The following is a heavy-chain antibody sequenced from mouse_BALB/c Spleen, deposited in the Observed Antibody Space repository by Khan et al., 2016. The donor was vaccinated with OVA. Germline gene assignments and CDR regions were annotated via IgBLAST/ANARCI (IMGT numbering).Heavy chain of an antibody. J-gene: IGHJ4*01. CDR2: MWGGGNT. Sequence: QVQLKQSGPGLVAPSQSLSITCTVSGFSLISYGVRWVRQPPGKGLEWLGVMWGGGNTNYHSVLISRLSISKDNSKSQVFLKLNSLQTDDTATYYGAKQDRGYLYAVDYWGQGTSVTVSS. CDR1: GFSLISYG. V-gene: IGHV2-3*01. D-gene: IGHD2-2*01. CDR3: AKQDRGYLYAVDY.